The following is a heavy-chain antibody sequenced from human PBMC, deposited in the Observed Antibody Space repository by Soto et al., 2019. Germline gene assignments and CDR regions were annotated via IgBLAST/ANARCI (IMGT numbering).Heavy chain of an antibody. Sequence: QVPLVQSGAEVKKPGSSVKVSCKASGGTFSSYRINWVRQAPGQGLEWVGGIVPIYRTADYAQKFQGRVTITADESAHTSYMELRSLKSQDTAVYYCVRDSGAKLSSSWGQGTLVTVSS. CDR3: VRDSGAKLSSS. J-gene: IGHJ4*02. V-gene: IGHV1-69*01. D-gene: IGHD6-13*01. CDR2: IVPIYRTA. CDR1: GGTFSSYR.